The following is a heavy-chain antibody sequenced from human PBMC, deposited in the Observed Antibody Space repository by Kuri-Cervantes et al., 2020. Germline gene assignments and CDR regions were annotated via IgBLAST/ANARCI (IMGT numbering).Heavy chain of an antibody. CDR3: ARAYYDILTGSPYYFDY. CDR2: ISGSGGST. J-gene: IGHJ4*02. Sequence: GGSLRLSCAASGFTFSSYAMSWVRQAPGKGLEWVSAISGSGGSTYSADSVKGRFTISRDNAKNSLYLQMNSLRAEDTAVYYCARAYYDILTGSPYYFDYWGQGTLVTVSS. D-gene: IGHD3-9*01. CDR1: GFTFSSYA. V-gene: IGHV3-23*01.